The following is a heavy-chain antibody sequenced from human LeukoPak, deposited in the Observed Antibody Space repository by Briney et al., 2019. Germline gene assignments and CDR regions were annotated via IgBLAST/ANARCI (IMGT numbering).Heavy chain of an antibody. Sequence: PGGSLRLSCVASGFTFSSSWMSWVRQAPGKGLEWVSAIGGRDGSTYYADSVKGRFTISRDNSKNTLYVQMNSLRAEDTAVYYCAKGHYYGSGSLDYWGQGTLVTVSS. CDR1: GFTFSSSW. J-gene: IGHJ4*02. CDR3: AKGHYYGSGSLDY. CDR2: IGGRDGST. V-gene: IGHV3-23*01. D-gene: IGHD3-10*01.